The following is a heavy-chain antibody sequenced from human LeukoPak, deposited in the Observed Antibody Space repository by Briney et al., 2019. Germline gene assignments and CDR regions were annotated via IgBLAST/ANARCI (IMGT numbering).Heavy chain of an antibody. D-gene: IGHD1-26*01. CDR1: GYTFTSYG. CDR2: ISAYNGNT. J-gene: IGHJ3*02. V-gene: IGHV1-18*01. CDR3: ARDREGGSYHSDAFDI. Sequence: ASVKVSCKASGYTFTSYGISWVRQAPGQGLEWMGWISAYNGNTNYAQKLQGRVTMTTDTSTSTAYMELRSLRSDDTAVYYCARDREGGSYHSDAFDIWGQGTMVTVSS.